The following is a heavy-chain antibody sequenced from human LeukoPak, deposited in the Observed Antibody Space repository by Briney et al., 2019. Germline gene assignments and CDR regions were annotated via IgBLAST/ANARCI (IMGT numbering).Heavy chain of an antibody. CDR3: ARDRVGATDYFDY. J-gene: IGHJ4*02. CDR2: ISYDGSNK. D-gene: IGHD1-26*01. Sequence: GRSLRLSCAASGFTFSSYAMHWVRQAPGKGLEWVAVISYDGSNKYYADSVKGRFTISRDNSKNTLYLQMNSLRAEDTAVYYCARDRVGATDYFDYLGQGTLVTVSS. V-gene: IGHV3-30-3*01. CDR1: GFTFSSYA.